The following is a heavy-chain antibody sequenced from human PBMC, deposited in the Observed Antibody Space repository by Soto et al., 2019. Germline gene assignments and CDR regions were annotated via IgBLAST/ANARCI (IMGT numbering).Heavy chain of an antibody. V-gene: IGHV7-4-1*01. CDR2: INTNTGNP. CDR3: ARIPPSFCSSTSCYQPHYYYYYGMDV. D-gene: IGHD2-2*01. Sequence: ASVKVSCKASGCTFTSYAMNWVRQAPGQGLEWMGWINTNTGNPTYAQGFTGRFVFSLDTSVSTAYLQICSLKAEDTAVYYCARIPPSFCSSTSCYQPHYYYYYGMDVWGQGTTVTVSS. CDR1: GCTFTSYA. J-gene: IGHJ6*02.